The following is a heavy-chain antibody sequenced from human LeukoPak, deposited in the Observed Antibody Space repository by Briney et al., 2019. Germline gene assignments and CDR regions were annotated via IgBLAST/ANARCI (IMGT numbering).Heavy chain of an antibody. CDR1: GGSFSGYY. D-gene: IGHD4-17*01. CDR2: INHSGSA. V-gene: IGHV4-34*01. Sequence: KASETLSLTCAVSGGSFSGYYGTWIRQPPGKGLEWIGEINHSGSANYNPSLMSRVTISLDTSKNHFSLNLSSVTAADTAVYYCARGQGTVTTHWGQGTLVTVSS. J-gene: IGHJ4*02. CDR3: ARGQGTVTTH.